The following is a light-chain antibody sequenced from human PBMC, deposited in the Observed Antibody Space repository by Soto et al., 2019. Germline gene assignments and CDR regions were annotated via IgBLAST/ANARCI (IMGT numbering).Light chain of an antibody. Sequence: DIVMTQSPDSLAVSLGERATINCKSSQNVLSNSNNKNYLAWYQQKPGQPPKLLIYWASTRESGVPDRFSGRGSGTDFTLTISSLQAEDVAVYYCHQYYNIPFTFGGGTKVEIK. CDR1: QNVLSNSNNKNY. CDR3: HQYYNIPFT. V-gene: IGKV4-1*01. CDR2: WAS. J-gene: IGKJ4*01.